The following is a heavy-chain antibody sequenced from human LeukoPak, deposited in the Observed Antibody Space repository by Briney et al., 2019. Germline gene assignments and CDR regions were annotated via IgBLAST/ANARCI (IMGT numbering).Heavy chain of an antibody. Sequence: SETLSLTCTVSGGSISSGDYYWSWIRQPPGKGLEWIGYIYYSGSTYYNPSLKSRVTISVDTSKNQFSLKLSSVTAADTAVYYCARGFNYGSGSYYNHLFDYWGQGTLVTVSS. CDR3: ARGFNYGSGSYYNHLFDY. J-gene: IGHJ4*02. CDR2: IYYSGST. D-gene: IGHD3-10*01. CDR1: GGSISSGDYY. V-gene: IGHV4-30-4*01.